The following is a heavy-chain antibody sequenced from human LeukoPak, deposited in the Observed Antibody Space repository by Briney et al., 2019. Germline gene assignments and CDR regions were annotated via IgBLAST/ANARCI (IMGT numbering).Heavy chain of an antibody. CDR2: ISYDGSNK. D-gene: IGHD6-13*01. Sequence: GGSLRLSCAASGFTFSSYPMHWVRQAPGKGLEWVAVISYDGSNKYYADSVKGRFTISRDNSKNTLYLQMNSLRAEDTAMYYCAREDSSSWCPDYWGQGTLVTVSS. V-gene: IGHV3-30*04. CDR1: GFTFSSYP. J-gene: IGHJ4*02. CDR3: AREDSSSWCPDY.